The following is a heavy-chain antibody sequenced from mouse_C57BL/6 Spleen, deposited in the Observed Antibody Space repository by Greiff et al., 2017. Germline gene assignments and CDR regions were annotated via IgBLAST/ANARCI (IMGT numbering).Heavy chain of an antibody. CDR1: GYTFTSYW. J-gene: IGHJ2*01. V-gene: IGHV1-69*01. CDR2: IDPSDSYT. D-gene: IGHD2-14*01. CDR3: ARGRYTFDY. Sequence: QVQLQQPGAELVMPGASVKLSCKASGYTFTSYWMHWVKQRPGQGLEWIGEIDPSDSYTNYNQKFKGKSTLTVDKSSSTAYMQLSSLTSEDSAVYYCARGRYTFDYWGQGTTLTVSS.